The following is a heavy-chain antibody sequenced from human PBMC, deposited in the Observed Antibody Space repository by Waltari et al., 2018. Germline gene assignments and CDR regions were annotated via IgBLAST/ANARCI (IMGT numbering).Heavy chain of an antibody. CDR3: AGTDLHTKIAFDS. D-gene: IGHD2-21*01. Sequence: QVRLRESGPGLVKPSETLSLTCAVSGASVASAAHYWGWIRQSPERGLEWIGTRSFTGTTHYNPSLRSRVTRSADTSRDQFSLRVNSVTAADTAVYYCAGTDLHTKIAFDSWGQGTQVTVSA. CDR1: GASVASAAHY. CDR2: RSFTGTT. V-gene: IGHV4-39*01. J-gene: IGHJ4*02.